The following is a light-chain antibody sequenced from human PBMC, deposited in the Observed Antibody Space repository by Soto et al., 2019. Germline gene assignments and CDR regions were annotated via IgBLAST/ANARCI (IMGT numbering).Light chain of an antibody. V-gene: IGKV3-20*01. Sequence: EIVLTQSPATLSLSPGERGTLSCRASQSVGRNLAWYQHKPGQAPRLLIYGASTRTTGIPDRFSGSGSGTDFTLTIGRLEPGDFAVYYCLHYGGSPLTFGQGTRLEIK. J-gene: IGKJ5*01. CDR1: QSVGRN. CDR2: GAS. CDR3: LHYGGSPLT.